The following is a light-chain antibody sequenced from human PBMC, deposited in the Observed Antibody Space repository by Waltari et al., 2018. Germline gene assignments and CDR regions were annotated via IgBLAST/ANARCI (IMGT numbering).Light chain of an antibody. J-gene: IGLJ2*01. CDR2: SVS. CDR3: AAYAGSSKGV. V-gene: IGLV2-23*02. Sequence: QSALTQPASVSGSPGQSITISCTGTSSDVGNYKRVSWYQQHPGKAPKLRIYSVSKRPSGVSVLFSGAKSDDMASLTFSGLQPEEEAEYFCAAYAGSSKGVFGGGTKVTVL. CDR1: SSDVGNYKR.